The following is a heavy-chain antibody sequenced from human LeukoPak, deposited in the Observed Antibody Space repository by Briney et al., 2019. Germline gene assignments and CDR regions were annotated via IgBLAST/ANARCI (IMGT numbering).Heavy chain of an antibody. CDR3: ARERLYSSGRNCFDP. V-gene: IGHV1-18*01. CDR1: GYTFTSSG. CDR2: ISAYNGNT. J-gene: IGHJ5*02. D-gene: IGHD6-19*01. Sequence: ASVKVSCKASGYTFTSSGISWVRQAPGQGLEWMGWISAYNGNTNYAQKLQGRVTMTTDTSTSTAYMELRSLRSDDTAVYYCARERLYSSGRNCFDPWAREPWSPSPQ.